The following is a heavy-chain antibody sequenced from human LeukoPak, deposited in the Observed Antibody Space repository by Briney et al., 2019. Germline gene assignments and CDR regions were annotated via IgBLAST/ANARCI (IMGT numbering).Heavy chain of an antibody. V-gene: IGHV4-38-2*02. J-gene: IGHJ3*01. CDR1: GYSISSGYY. CDR3: ARDGGSGSWDL. CDR2: IYHSGST. Sequence: PSETLSLTCTVSGYSISSGYYWGWIRQPPGKGVEGIGSIYHSGSTYYNPSLKSRVTISVDTSKNQFSLKLSSVTAADTAVYYCARDGGSGSWDLWGQGTMVTVSS. D-gene: IGHD3-10*01.